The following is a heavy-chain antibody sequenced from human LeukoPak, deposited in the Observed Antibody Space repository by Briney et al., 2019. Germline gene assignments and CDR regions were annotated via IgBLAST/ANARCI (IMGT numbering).Heavy chain of an antibody. J-gene: IGHJ2*01. CDR3: ARTRAPDWYFDL. CDR1: GGSFSGYY. CDR2: INHSGST. V-gene: IGHV4-34*01. Sequence: SETLSLTCAVYGGSFSGYYWSWIRQPPGKGLEWIGEINHSGSTNYNPSLKSRVTMSVDTSENQFSLKLSSVTAADTAVYYCARTRAPDWYFDLWGRGTLVTVSS.